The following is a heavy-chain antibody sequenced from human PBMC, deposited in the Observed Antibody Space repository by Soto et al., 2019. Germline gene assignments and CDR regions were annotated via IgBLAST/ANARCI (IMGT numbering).Heavy chain of an antibody. D-gene: IGHD1-26*01. CDR3: VRLIGNSWLDF. CDR1: GDSVSSSSFT. V-gene: IGHV6-1*01. CDR2: TYYRSRWYN. J-gene: IGHJ5*01. Sequence: SQTLSLTCDISGDSVSSSSFTWNWIRQSPSRGLEWLGRTYYRSRWYNDYAESVKSRIIINPDTSKNQFSLHLNSVIPDDTAVYYCVRLIGNSWLDFWGQGTLVTVSS.